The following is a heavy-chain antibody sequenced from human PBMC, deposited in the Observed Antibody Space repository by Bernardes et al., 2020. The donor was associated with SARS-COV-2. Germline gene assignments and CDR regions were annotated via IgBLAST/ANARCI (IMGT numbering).Heavy chain of an antibody. J-gene: IGHJ6*02. V-gene: IGHV3-11*01. CDR1: GVTFSDYY. Sequence: SLSLSCAASGVTFSDYYMSWIRQAPGKGLEWVSYISSSGRTIYYADSVKGRFTISRDNAKNSLYLQMNSLRAEDTAVYYCARSYCTNGVCYSYYYYYGMDVWGQGTTVTVSS. CDR2: ISSSGRTI. D-gene: IGHD2-8*01. CDR3: ARSYCTNGVCYSYYYYYGMDV.